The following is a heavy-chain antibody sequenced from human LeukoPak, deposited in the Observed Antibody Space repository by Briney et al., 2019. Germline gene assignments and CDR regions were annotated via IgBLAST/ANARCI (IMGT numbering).Heavy chain of an antibody. CDR2: INHSGST. CDR1: GYSISSGYY. CDR3: ARGRLGSSWYRPLDY. Sequence: SETLSLTCAVSGYSISSGYYWSWIRQPPGKGLEWIGEINHSGSTNYNPSLKSRVTISVDTSKNQFSLKLSSVTAADTAVYYCARGRLGSSWYRPLDYWGQGTLVTVSS. V-gene: IGHV4-34*01. J-gene: IGHJ4*02. D-gene: IGHD6-13*01.